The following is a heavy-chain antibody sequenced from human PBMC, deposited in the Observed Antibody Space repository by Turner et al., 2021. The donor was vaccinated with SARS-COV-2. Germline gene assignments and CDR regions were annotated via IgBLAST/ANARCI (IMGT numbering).Heavy chain of an antibody. CDR1: GGSISSSSYF. J-gene: IGHJ4*02. Sequence: QVQLQESGPGLVKPSETLSLTCTVSGGSISSSSYFWGWIRQPPTKELEWIGSIYYSGTTYYNPSLKSRVSLSIDPSKNQFSLNLTSVTAADTALFYCARQAAGQGLDYWGRGILVTESS. CDR3: ARQAAGQGLDY. V-gene: IGHV4-39*01. CDR2: IYYSGTT. D-gene: IGHD3-10*01.